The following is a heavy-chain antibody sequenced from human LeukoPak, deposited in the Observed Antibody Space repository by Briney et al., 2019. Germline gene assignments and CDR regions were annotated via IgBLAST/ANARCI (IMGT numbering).Heavy chain of an antibody. V-gene: IGHV4-4*07. CDR2: IYTSGST. D-gene: IGHD3-10*01. J-gene: IGHJ4*02. CDR1: GGSISSYY. CDR3: ARVRVPYYYGSGSYYSRDFDY. Sequence: SETLSLTCTVSGGSISSYYWSWIRQPAGKGLEWIGRIYTSGSTNYNPSLKSRVTISVDTSKNQFSLKLSSVTAADTAVYYCARVRVPYYYGSGSYYSRDFDYWGQGTLVTVSS.